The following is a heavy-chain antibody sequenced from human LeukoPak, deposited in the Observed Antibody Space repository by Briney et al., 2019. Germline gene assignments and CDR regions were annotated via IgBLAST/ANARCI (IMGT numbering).Heavy chain of an antibody. J-gene: IGHJ4*02. D-gene: IGHD2-2*02. CDR1: EFILSGYA. CDR3: AKGGYVYCSSTSCYIDY. Sequence: GRSLRLSCAASEFILSGYAMSWVRQAPGRGLEWVSAISGSGGNTYYADSVKGRFTISRDNSKNTLYLQMNSLRAEDTAVYYCAKGGYVYCSSTSCYIDYWGQGTLVTVSS. CDR2: ISGSGGNT. V-gene: IGHV3-23*01.